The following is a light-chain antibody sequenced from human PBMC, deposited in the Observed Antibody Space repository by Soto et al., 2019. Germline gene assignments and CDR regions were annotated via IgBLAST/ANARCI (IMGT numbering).Light chain of an antibody. V-gene: IGLV2-11*01. CDR3: CSYAGSYTYV. Sequence: QSALTQPRSVSGSPGQSVTISCTGTSSDVGGYNYVSWYQQHPGKAPKLMIYDVSKRPSGVPDRFSGSKSGNTASLTISGLQXEXEADYYCCSYAGSYTYVFGTGTKV. CDR1: SSDVGGYNY. J-gene: IGLJ1*01. CDR2: DVS.